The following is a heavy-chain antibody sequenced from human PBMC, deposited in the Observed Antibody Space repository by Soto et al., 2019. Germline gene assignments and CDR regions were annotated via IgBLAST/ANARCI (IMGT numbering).Heavy chain of an antibody. Sequence: SETLSLTCAVYGGSFSGYYWSWIRQPPGKGLEWIGEINHSGSTNYNPSLKSRVTISVDTSKNQFSLKLSSVTAADTAVYYCARHVYYFDYWGQGTLVTVSS. CDR2: INHSGST. CDR1: GGSFSGYY. D-gene: IGHD3-16*01. J-gene: IGHJ4*02. CDR3: ARHVYYFDY. V-gene: IGHV4-34*01.